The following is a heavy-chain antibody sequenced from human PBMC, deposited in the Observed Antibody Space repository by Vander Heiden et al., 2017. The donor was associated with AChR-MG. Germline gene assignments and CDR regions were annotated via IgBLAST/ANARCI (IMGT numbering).Heavy chain of an antibody. D-gene: IGHD3-10*01. CDR2: INPNSGGT. CDR3: AREYTMVQGVIIMFFDY. J-gene: IGHJ4*02. CDR1: GYTFTGYY. Sequence: QVQLVQSGAEVTNPGASVKVSCKASGYTFTGYYMHWVRQAPGQGLEWMGRINPNSGGTNYAQKFQGRVTMTRDTSISTPYMELSRLRSDDTAVYYCAREYTMVQGVIIMFFDYWGQGTLVTVSS. V-gene: IGHV1-2*06.